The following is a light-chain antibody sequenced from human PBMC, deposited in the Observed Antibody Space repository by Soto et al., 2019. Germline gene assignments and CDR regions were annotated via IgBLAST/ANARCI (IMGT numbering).Light chain of an antibody. Sequence: IVLTQSPDTLSLSPGDRATLSCRATQSVSSNSLAWYQQKPGQAPRLLIYGASNRATGIPDRFSGSGSGTDFTLTISSLEPEDFAVYYCQQRSNWPPITFGQGTRLEIK. V-gene: IGKV3D-20*02. CDR1: QSVSSN. CDR2: GAS. J-gene: IGKJ5*01. CDR3: QQRSNWPPIT.